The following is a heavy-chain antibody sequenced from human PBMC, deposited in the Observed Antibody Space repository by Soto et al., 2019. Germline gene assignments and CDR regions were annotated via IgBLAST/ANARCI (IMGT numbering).Heavy chain of an antibody. V-gene: IGHV3-30*18. Sequence: VQLVESGGGAVQPGRSLRLSCAASGFSFTTSGMHWVRQAPGKGLEWLAVISYDGNNIYYADSVKGRFTISRDNSKNTLYLQMYSLTAEDTAVYYCAKEQYDHVWGTYRSIDYWGQGTLVTVSS. CDR2: ISYDGNNI. J-gene: IGHJ4*02. CDR1: GFSFTTSG. D-gene: IGHD3-16*02. CDR3: AKEQYDHVWGTYRSIDY.